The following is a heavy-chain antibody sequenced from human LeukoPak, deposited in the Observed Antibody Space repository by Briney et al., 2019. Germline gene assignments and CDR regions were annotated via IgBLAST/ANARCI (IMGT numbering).Heavy chain of an antibody. CDR3: AREEGWNDLDYFDY. Sequence: ASVKVSCKASGYTFTGYYMHWVRQAPGQGLEWMGWINPNSGGTNYAQKFQGRVTMTRDTSIRTAYMELSRLRSDDTAVYYCAREEGWNDLDYFDYWGQGTLVTVSS. CDR2: INPNSGGT. J-gene: IGHJ4*02. V-gene: IGHV1-2*02. CDR1: GYTFTGYY. D-gene: IGHD1-1*01.